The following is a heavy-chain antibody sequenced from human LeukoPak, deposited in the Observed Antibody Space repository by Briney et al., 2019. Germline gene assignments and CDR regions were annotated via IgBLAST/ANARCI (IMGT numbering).Heavy chain of an antibody. Sequence: GGSLRLSCAASGFTFSSYAMSWVRQAPGKRLEWVSAISGSGGSTYYADSVKGRFTISRDNSKNTLYLQMNSLRAEDTAVYYCAKDPWYSSSGYWGQGTLVTVSS. CDR3: AKDPWYSSSGY. D-gene: IGHD6-6*01. J-gene: IGHJ4*02. CDR2: ISGSGGST. V-gene: IGHV3-23*01. CDR1: GFTFSSYA.